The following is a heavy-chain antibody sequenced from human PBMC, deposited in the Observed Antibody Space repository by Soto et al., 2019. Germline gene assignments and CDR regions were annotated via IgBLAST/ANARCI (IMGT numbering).Heavy chain of an antibody. J-gene: IGHJ2*01. CDR2: IYSGGST. V-gene: IGHV3-66*04. CDR3: ARRGAAVYWYFDL. CDR1: GFTVSSNY. D-gene: IGHD6-13*01. Sequence: EVQLVESGGGLVQPGGSLRLSCAASGFTVSSNYMSWVRQAPGKGLEWVSVIYSGGSTYYADSVKGRFTISRDNSKNTLYLQMNSLRAEDTAVYYCARRGAAVYWYFDLWGRGTLVTVSS.